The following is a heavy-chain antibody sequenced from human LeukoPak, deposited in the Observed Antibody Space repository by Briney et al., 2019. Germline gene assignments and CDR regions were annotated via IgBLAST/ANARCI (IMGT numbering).Heavy chain of an antibody. CDR1: GYTFTSYY. CDR2: INAGNGNT. Sequence: GASVKVSCKASGYTFTSYYMHWVRQAPGQRLEWMGWINAGNGNTKYSQKFQGRVAITRDTSASTAYMELSSLRSEDTAVYYCARGLGVVIIGWFDPWDQGTLVTVSS. D-gene: IGHD3-3*01. CDR3: ARGLGVVIIGWFDP. V-gene: IGHV1-3*01. J-gene: IGHJ5*02.